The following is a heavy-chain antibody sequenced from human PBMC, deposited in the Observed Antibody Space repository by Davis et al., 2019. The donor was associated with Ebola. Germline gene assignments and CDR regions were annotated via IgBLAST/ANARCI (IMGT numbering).Heavy chain of an antibody. CDR3: ASSPPYSSSSWFDP. CDR1: GFTFSSYT. Sequence: GGSLRLSCVASGFTFSSYTMNWVRQAPGKGLEWLSYISSSSLTTYSADSVKGRFTVSRDNAKNSLYLEMNSLRDEDTAVYYCASSPPYSSSSWFDPWGQGTLVTVSS. V-gene: IGHV3-48*02. CDR2: ISSSSLTT. D-gene: IGHD6-6*01. J-gene: IGHJ5*02.